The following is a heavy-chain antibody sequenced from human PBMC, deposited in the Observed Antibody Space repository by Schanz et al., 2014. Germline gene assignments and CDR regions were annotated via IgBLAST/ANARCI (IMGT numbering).Heavy chain of an antibody. CDR3: AKDHPSSGWPAFDV. J-gene: IGHJ3*01. Sequence: EVQLVESGGALVQPGGSLRLSCTVSGFTVNNYAMNWVRQAPGRGLEWVSGITRQGTTYYGDFVRGRFSISRDLSSNTLYLQMNSLRADDSAIYYCAKDHPSSGWPAFDVWGQGTMVTVSS. CDR2: ITRQGTT. D-gene: IGHD6-19*01. CDR1: GFTVNNYA. V-gene: IGHV3-23*04.